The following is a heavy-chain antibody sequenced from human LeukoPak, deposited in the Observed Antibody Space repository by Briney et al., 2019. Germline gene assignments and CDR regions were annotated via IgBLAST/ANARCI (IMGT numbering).Heavy chain of an antibody. CDR2: IWSDGTIK. J-gene: IGHJ4*02. Sequence: PGGSLRLPYAASGFMFTHHWMHGVGQAPGKGREGVAVIWSDGTIKFYSDAVKRRFGISRDNSNDMLYLQRKRLRCGHSAVYYCAKDIQRGFDYTNSLDSWGEGTLVIVSP. D-gene: IGHD4-11*01. V-gene: IGHV3-33*06. CDR1: GFMFTHHW. CDR3: AKDIQRGFDYTNSLDS.